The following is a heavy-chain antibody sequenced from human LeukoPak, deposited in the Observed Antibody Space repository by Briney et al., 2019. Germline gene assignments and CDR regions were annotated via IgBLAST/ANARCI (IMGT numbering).Heavy chain of an antibody. CDR3: AKDPRYYDILTGSSY. Sequence: GGSLRLSCAASGFTFSSYAMSWVRQAPGKGLDWVSAISGSGGSTYYADSVKGRFTISRDNSKNTLYLQMNSLRAEDTAVYYCAKDPRYYDILTGSSYWGQGTLVTVSS. CDR1: GFTFSSYA. J-gene: IGHJ4*02. CDR2: ISGSGGST. V-gene: IGHV3-23*01. D-gene: IGHD3-9*01.